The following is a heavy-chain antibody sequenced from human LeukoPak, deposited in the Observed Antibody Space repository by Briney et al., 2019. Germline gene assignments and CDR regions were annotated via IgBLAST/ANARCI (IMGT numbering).Heavy chain of an antibody. D-gene: IGHD5-12*01. Sequence: ASVKVSCKVSGYTLTELSMHWVRQAPGKGLEWMGGFDPEDGETIYAQKFQGRVTMTEDTSTDTAYMELSSLRSEDTAVYYCATDPRWGGFSRFDYWGQGTLVTVSS. CDR1: GYTLTELS. J-gene: IGHJ4*02. V-gene: IGHV1-24*01. CDR2: FDPEDGET. CDR3: ATDPRWGGFSRFDY.